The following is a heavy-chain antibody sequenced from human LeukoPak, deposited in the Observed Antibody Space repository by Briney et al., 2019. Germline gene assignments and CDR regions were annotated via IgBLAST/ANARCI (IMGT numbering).Heavy chain of an antibody. Sequence: PSETLSLTCTVSSYSISSDYYWSWVRQPPGKGLEWIGEVYHSGSTSYNPSLLSRVTISVDKSKNQFSLEMRSVTAADTAVYYCARDVTRQVMDVWGQGTTVTVSS. V-gene: IGHV4-4*02. J-gene: IGHJ6*02. D-gene: IGHD2-15*01. CDR1: SYSISSDYY. CDR2: VYHSGST. CDR3: ARDVTRQVMDV.